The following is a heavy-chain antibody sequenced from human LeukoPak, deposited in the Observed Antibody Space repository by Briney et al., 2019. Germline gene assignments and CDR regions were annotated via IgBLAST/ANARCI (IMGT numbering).Heavy chain of an antibody. CDR2: IFGSGGSP. D-gene: IGHD5-18*01. CDR1: GFTFGSHA. J-gene: IGHJ4*02. V-gene: IGHV3-23*01. Sequence: PGGSLRLSCEASGFTFGSHAMYWVRQAPGKGLEWVAGIFGSGGSPHYADPVKGRFTISRDNSRNTVYLQINSLRAEDTAVYYCGKTTVGYSSGQKPAWPGDYWGQGTLVTVSS. CDR3: GKTTVGYSSGQKPAWPGDY.